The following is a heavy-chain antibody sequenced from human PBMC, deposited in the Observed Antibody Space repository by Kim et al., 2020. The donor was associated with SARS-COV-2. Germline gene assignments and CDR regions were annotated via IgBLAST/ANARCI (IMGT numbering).Heavy chain of an antibody. V-gene: IGHV3-15*01. Sequence: PVKGRLTISRDDSENTLYLQMNSLKAEDTAVYYCAKERVKLFGNYDYVLDYWGQGTPVTVSS. D-gene: IGHD3-16*01. CDR3: AKERVKLFGNYDYVLDY. J-gene: IGHJ4*02.